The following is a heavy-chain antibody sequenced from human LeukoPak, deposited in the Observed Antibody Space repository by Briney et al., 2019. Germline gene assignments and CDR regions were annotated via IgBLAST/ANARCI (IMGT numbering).Heavy chain of an antibody. CDR2: IYSGGST. Sequence: GGSLRLSCAASGFTVSSNYMSWVRQAPGKGLEWVSVIYSGGSTYYADSVKGRFTISRDNSKNMLYLQMNSLRAEDTAVYYCARAVYAMIGRLAFDIWGQGTMVTVSS. CDR3: ARAVYAMIGRLAFDI. V-gene: IGHV3-53*01. J-gene: IGHJ3*02. D-gene: IGHD3-22*01. CDR1: GFTVSSNY.